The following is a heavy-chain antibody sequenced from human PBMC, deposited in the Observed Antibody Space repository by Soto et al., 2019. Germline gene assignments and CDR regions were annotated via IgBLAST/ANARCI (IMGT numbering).Heavy chain of an antibody. CDR3: ARDFKPYTVDYGMDV. D-gene: IGHD2-15*01. Sequence: GASVKVSCNASGYTFTTYYIHWVRQAPGQGPEWMGVINPTGPSTSYAQKFQGRVTMTRDTSTNTIYMELRRLRSEDTAVYYCARDFKPYTVDYGMDVWGQGTTVTVSS. CDR2: INPTGPST. J-gene: IGHJ6*02. CDR1: GYTFTTYY. V-gene: IGHV1-46*01.